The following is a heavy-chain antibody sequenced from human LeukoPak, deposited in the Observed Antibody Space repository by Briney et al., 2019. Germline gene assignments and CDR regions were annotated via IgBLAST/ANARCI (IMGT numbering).Heavy chain of an antibody. Sequence: GGSLRLSCAVSGFTFSSYSMNWVRQAPGKGLEWVSYISSATSTIYYAESVKGRFTISRDNAKDSLYLQMNSLRAEDTAVYYCARDSGRWFDPWGQGTLVTVSS. CDR1: GFTFSSYS. D-gene: IGHD3-10*01. J-gene: IGHJ5*02. CDR2: ISSATSTI. CDR3: ARDSGRWFDP. V-gene: IGHV3-48*01.